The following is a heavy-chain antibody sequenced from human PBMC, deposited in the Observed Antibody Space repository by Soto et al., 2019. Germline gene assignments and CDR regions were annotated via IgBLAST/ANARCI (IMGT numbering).Heavy chain of an antibody. Sequence: QLQLQESGSGLVKPSQTLSLTCAVSGGSISSGGSFWSWIRQPPGKGLEWIGYIYHSGSTYYNPSLQSRVTISVDRSKNQFSLKLSSVTAADTAVYYCAGGIAARPLGYWGQGTLVTVSS. J-gene: IGHJ4*02. V-gene: IGHV4-30-2*01. CDR3: AGGIAARPLGY. CDR2: IYHSGST. CDR1: GGSISSGGSF. D-gene: IGHD6-6*01.